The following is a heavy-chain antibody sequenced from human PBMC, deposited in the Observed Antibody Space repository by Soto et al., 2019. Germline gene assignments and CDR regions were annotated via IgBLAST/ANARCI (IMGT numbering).Heavy chain of an antibody. J-gene: IGHJ6*02. CDR3: ATQTLSYTWDV. D-gene: IGHD4-4*01. V-gene: IGHV4-4*02. Sequence: QVQLQESGPGLVKPSGTLSLTCAVSGGSISSTKWWTWVRQPPGKGLEWIAEISHSEGSNYNPSRKIRVAMSLDNSKNQFSLRLSSVTAADTAVYYCATQTLSYTWDVWGQGTTVTVS. CDR2: ISHSEGS. CDR1: GGSISSTKW.